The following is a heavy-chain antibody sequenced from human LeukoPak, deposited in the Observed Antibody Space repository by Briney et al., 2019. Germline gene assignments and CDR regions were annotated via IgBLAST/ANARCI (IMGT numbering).Heavy chain of an antibody. V-gene: IGHV3-23*01. CDR1: GFSFSDYA. CDR2: ITGSGTRT. D-gene: IGHD6-19*01. J-gene: IGHJ3*01. Sequence: GGSLRLSCAASGFSFSDYAMAWVRQAPGKGLQWVSDITGSGTRTDHADSVRGRFIISRDNSKNELYLQMNGLRVEDTAIYFCAKDRYCSGGLCYADAFDVWGQGIMVTVS. CDR3: AKDRYCSGGLCYADAFDV.